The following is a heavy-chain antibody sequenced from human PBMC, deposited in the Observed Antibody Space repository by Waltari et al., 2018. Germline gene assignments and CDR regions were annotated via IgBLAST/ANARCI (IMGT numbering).Heavy chain of an antibody. D-gene: IGHD2-15*01. Sequence: QVQLVQSGAEVKKPGASVKVSCKASGYTFTGYYMHWVRQAPGQGLEWMGRINPNSGGTNYAQKFQGRVTMTRDTSISTAYMELSRLRSDDTAMYYCARAGIWYCSGGSCYWWFDPWGQGTLVTVSS. J-gene: IGHJ5*02. V-gene: IGHV1-2*06. CDR1: GYTFTGYY. CDR2: INPNSGGT. CDR3: ARAGIWYCSGGSCYWWFDP.